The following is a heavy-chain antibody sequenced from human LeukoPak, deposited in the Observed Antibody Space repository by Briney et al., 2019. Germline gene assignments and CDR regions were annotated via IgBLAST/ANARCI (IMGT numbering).Heavy chain of an antibody. D-gene: IGHD6-19*01. CDR1: GFTFTSSA. V-gene: IGHV1-58*02. CDR3: AAARESPRYSSGWYGFDP. Sequence: TSVKVSCKASGFTFTSSAMQWVRQARGQRLEWIGWIVVGSGNTNYTQKFQERVTITRDMSTSTAYKELSSLRSEDTAVYYCAAARESPRYSSGWYGFDPWGQGTLVTVSS. J-gene: IGHJ5*02. CDR2: IVVGSGNT.